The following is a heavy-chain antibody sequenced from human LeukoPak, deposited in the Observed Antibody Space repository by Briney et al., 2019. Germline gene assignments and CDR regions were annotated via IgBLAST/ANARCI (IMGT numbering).Heavy chain of an antibody. CDR1: GGSISSSSYY. D-gene: IGHD5-24*01. CDR2: IYYSGST. V-gene: IGHV4-39*07. Sequence: SETLSLTCTVSGGSISSSSYYWGWIRQPPGKGLEWIGSIYYSGSTYYNPSLKSRVTISVDTSKNQFSLKLSSVTAADTAVYYCARGGGSDGYKPPFDYWGQGSLVTVSS. CDR3: ARGGGSDGYKPPFDY. J-gene: IGHJ4*02.